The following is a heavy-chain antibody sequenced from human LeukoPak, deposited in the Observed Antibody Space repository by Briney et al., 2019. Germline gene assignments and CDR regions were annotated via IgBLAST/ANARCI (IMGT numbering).Heavy chain of an antibody. CDR1: GFTFSSYW. Sequence: GGSLRLSCAASGFTFSSYWMSWVRQAPGKGLEWVANIKQDGSEKYYVDSVKGRFTISRDNAKNSLYLQMNSLRAEDTAVYYCARDVLLSAAGTEGAFDIWGQGTMVTVSS. CDR2: IKQDGSEK. D-gene: IGHD6-13*01. CDR3: ARDVLLSAAGTEGAFDI. V-gene: IGHV3-7*01. J-gene: IGHJ3*02.